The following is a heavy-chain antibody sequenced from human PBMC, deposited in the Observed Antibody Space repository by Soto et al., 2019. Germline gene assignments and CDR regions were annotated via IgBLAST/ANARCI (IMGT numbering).Heavy chain of an antibody. V-gene: IGHV4-39*01. J-gene: IGHJ4*02. CDR1: GGSISSSSYY. CDR3: ASKAGYYYGSGSNFDY. Sequence: PSETLSLTCTVSGGSISSSSYYWGWIRQPPGKGLEWIGFIYYSVSTFYNPSLKSRVTISVDTSKNQFSLKLSSVTAADTAVYYCASKAGYYYGSGSNFDYWGQGTLVTVSS. D-gene: IGHD3-10*01. CDR2: IYYSVST.